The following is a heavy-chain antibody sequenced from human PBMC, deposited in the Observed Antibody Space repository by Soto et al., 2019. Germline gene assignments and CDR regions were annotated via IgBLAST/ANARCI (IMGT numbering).Heavy chain of an antibody. J-gene: IGHJ5*02. V-gene: IGHV3-48*01. CDR1: GFTFSTYT. CDR2: ISTSGITK. CDR3: SGQSVGAADTIAP. D-gene: IGHD6-13*01. Sequence: RLVESGGGLVQPGGSLRLSCAASGFTFSTYTMNWVRQAPGKGLELVSHISTSGITKYFADSVEGRFSLSRDNAKNPLFLQMHSLRVEDTAVYYCSGQSVGAADTIAPWGQGIMGTVSS.